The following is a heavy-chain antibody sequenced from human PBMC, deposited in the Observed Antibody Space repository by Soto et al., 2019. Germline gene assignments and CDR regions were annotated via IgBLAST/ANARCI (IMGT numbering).Heavy chain of an antibody. J-gene: IGHJ3*02. D-gene: IGHD2-15*01. V-gene: IGHV1-69*13. Sequence: SVKVSCKASGGTFSSYAISWVRQAPGQGLEWMGGIIPIFGTANYAQKFQGRVTITADESTSTAYMELSSLRSEDTAVYYCSSTAAATVWSDAFDIWGQGTMVTVSS. CDR3: SSTAAATVWSDAFDI. CDR1: GGTFSSYA. CDR2: IIPIFGTA.